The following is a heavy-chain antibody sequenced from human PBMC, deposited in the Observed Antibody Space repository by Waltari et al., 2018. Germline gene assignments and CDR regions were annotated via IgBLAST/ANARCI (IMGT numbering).Heavy chain of an antibody. V-gene: IGHV1-2*06. D-gene: IGHD5-12*01. J-gene: IGHJ2*01. CDR1: GYTFTGYY. Sequence: QVQLVQSGAEVKKPGASVKVSCKASGYTFTGYYMHWVRQAPGQGLEWMGRINPNSGGTNYAQKFQGRVTMTRDTSISTAYMELSRLRSDDTAVYYCARDGDSGYDPWYFDLWGRGTLVTVSS. CDR3: ARDGDSGYDPWYFDL. CDR2: INPNSGGT.